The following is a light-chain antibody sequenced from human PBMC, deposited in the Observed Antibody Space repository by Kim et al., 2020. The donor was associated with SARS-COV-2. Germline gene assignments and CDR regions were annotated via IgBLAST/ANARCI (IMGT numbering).Light chain of an antibody. CDR1: NIGSKS. Sequence: SYELTQPPSASVAPGKTARITCGGNNIGSKSVHWYQQKPGQAPVLVIYYDSDRPSGIPERFSGSNSGNTATLTISRVEAGDEADYYCQVWDSSSAHYVFGTGTKVTVL. CDR2: YDS. J-gene: IGLJ1*01. CDR3: QVWDSSSAHYV. V-gene: IGLV3-21*04.